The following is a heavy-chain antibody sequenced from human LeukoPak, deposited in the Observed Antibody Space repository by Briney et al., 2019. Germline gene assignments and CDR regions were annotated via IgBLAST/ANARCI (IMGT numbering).Heavy chain of an antibody. Sequence: PGGSLRLSCAASGFTFDSYSMSWVRQAPGKGLEWVSYITSGSSTIYYPDSVKGRFTISRDNAKNSLYLQMNSLRAEDTAVYYCARDYDYGDYGAFDIWGQGTMVTVSS. J-gene: IGHJ3*02. CDR3: ARDYDYGDYGAFDI. D-gene: IGHD4-17*01. CDR2: ITSGSSTI. V-gene: IGHV3-48*04. CDR1: GFTFDSYS.